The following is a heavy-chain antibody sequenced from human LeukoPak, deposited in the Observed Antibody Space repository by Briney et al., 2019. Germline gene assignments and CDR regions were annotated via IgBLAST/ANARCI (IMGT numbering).Heavy chain of an antibody. Sequence: GGSLRLSCAASGFTFSSYWMHWVRQAPGKGLVWVSRINTDGSSTSYADSVKGRFTISRDNSKNTLYLQMNSLRAEDTAVYYCAKNLPETTRYFDWVDAFDIWGQGTMVTVSS. CDR2: INTDGSST. J-gene: IGHJ3*02. D-gene: IGHD3-9*01. CDR3: AKNLPETTRYFDWVDAFDI. V-gene: IGHV3-74*01. CDR1: GFTFSSYW.